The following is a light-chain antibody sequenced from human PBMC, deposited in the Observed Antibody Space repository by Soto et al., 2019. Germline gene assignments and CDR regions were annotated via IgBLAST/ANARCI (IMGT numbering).Light chain of an antibody. CDR2: LGS. CDR3: MQSLIGPPM. V-gene: IGKV2-28*01. Sequence: DIVMTQSPLSLPVTPGEPASISCRSSQSLLHSNGYNYLDWYLQKPGQSPQLLIYLGSNRAAGVPDRFRGSGSGTDCTLKITRVAADDVGVYYCMQSLIGPPMFGQGTKVEIK. J-gene: IGKJ1*01. CDR1: QSLLHSNGYNY.